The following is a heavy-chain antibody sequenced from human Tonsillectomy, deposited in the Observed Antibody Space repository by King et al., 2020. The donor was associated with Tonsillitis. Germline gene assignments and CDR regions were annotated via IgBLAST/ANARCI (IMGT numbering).Heavy chain of an antibody. D-gene: IGHD3-22*01. CDR2: ISYDASNT. CDR1: GFTFNSYT. Sequence: VQLVESGGGVVQPGRSLRLSCAASGFTFNSYTMRWVRQAPGKGLEWVAVISYDASNTYYADSVKGRFTISRDNSKNTLYLQMNSLRAEDTAVYYCARDPPEYFYDSSGFDSWGQGTLVTVSS. CDR3: ARDPPEYFYDSSGFDS. J-gene: IGHJ4*02. V-gene: IGHV3-30-3*01.